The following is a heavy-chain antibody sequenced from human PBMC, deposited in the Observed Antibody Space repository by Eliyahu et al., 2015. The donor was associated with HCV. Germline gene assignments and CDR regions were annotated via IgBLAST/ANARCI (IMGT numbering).Heavy chain of an antibody. Sequence: EMQLVQSGAEVKKPGDSLKISCSASGYTFTDHYISWVRQLPGKGLEGMAMIYPGKSDARYSPSFQGQVTISVDRSTSTAFLQWNSLKASDTGIYYCARSGARQLVTWFDIWGQGILVTVSS. J-gene: IGHJ5*02. D-gene: IGHD2-21*02. V-gene: IGHV5-51*01. CDR1: GYTFTDHY. CDR2: IYPGKSDA. CDR3: ARSGARQLVTWFDI.